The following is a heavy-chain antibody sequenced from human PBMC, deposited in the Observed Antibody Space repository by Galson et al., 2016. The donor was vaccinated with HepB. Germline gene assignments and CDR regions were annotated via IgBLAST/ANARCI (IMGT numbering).Heavy chain of an antibody. CDR2: MNPKSGNG. CDR3: TRGGSGFLGPLDP. V-gene: IGHV1-8*01. CDR1: GYTFATYD. Sequence: SVKVSCKASGYTFATYDINWVRQATGQGLEWMGWMNPKSGNGGHSQKFQGRLTMTRDTSTSTAYMELRSLRSDDTAVYFCTRGGSGFLGPLDPWGQGTVVTVFS. J-gene: IGHJ5*02. D-gene: IGHD3-3*01.